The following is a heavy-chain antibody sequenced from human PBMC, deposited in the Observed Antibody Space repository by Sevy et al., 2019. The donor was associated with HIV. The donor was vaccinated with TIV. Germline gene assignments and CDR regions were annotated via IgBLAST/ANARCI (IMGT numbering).Heavy chain of an antibody. Sequence: SETLSLTCSVSGGPISSYYWSWIRQPPGKRLEWIGYIHYSGSTNYNLSLNSRLIISVDTSTNQFSLRLTSVTAADTAVYYCARAPPVRSGDDSLNWFDPWGQGILVTVSS. CDR1: GGPISSYY. V-gene: IGHV4-59*01. CDR2: IHYSGST. D-gene: IGHD5-12*01. CDR3: ARAPPVRSGDDSLNWFDP. J-gene: IGHJ5*02.